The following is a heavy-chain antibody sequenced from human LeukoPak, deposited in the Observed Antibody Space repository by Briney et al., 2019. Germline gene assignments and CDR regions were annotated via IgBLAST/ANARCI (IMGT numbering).Heavy chain of an antibody. Sequence: GASVKVSCKVSGYTLTELSMHWVRQAPGKGLEWMGGFDPEDGETIYAQKFQGRVTMTEDTSTDTAYMELSSLRSEDTAVYYCAGDGNADTPDYYYGMDVWGQGTTVTVSS. D-gene: IGHD4-23*01. J-gene: IGHJ6*02. CDR2: FDPEDGET. CDR1: GYTLTELS. V-gene: IGHV1-24*01. CDR3: AGDGNADTPDYYYGMDV.